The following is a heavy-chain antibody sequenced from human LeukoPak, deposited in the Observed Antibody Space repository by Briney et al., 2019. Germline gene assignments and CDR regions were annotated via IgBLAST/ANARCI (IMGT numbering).Heavy chain of an antibody. V-gene: IGHV3-48*04. D-gene: IGHD6-6*01. CDR3: ARLLGPARFEYYFDF. CDR1: EFIFRNYG. CDR2: ISGSGNTI. J-gene: IGHJ4*02. Sequence: GGSLRLSCAASEFIFRNYGMHWVRQAPGKGLEWVSYISGSGNTIYYADSVKGRFTISRDNAKNSLYLQMNSLRAEDTAVYYCARLLGPARFEYYFDFWGQGTLVTVSS.